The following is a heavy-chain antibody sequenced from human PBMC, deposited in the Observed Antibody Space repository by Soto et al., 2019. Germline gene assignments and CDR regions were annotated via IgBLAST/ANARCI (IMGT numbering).Heavy chain of an antibody. CDR3: AKDGPDDSSGYFSFDY. D-gene: IGHD3-22*01. V-gene: IGHV3-7*03. CDR1: GFTFRYYW. Sequence: GGSLRLSCAASGFTFRYYWMSWVRQAPGKGLEWVANIKQDGSEKYYVDSVKGRFTISRDNARNSLYLQMNSLRAEDTAVYYCAKDGPDDSSGYFSFDYWGQGSLVTVSS. CDR2: IKQDGSEK. J-gene: IGHJ4*02.